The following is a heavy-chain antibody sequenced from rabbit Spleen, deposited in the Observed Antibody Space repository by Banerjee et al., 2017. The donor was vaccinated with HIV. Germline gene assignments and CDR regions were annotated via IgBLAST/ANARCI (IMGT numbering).Heavy chain of an antibody. CDR3: ARNYVNAFDP. Sequence: QEQLVESGGGLVQPEGSLTVTCKASGFSFGDRDVMCWVRQAPGKGLEWIVCIHSGSSGFTYFASWARGRFTISKTSSTTVTLQMTSLTAADTATYFCARNYVNAFDPWGPGTLVTVS. CDR1: GFSFGDRDV. J-gene: IGHJ2*01. CDR2: IHSGSSGFT. D-gene: IGHD1-1*01. V-gene: IGHV1S45*01.